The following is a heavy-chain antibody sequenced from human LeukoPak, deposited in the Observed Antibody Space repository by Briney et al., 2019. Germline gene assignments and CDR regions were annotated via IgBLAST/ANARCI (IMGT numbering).Heavy chain of an antibody. Sequence: SETLSLTCTVYGGSFSGYYWSWIRQPPGKGLEWIGEINHSGSTNYNPSLKSRVTISVDTSKNQFSLKLSSVTAADTAVYYCARARRLVWYYYYGMDVWGQGTTVTVSS. V-gene: IGHV4-34*01. CDR2: INHSGST. CDR1: GGSFSGYY. J-gene: IGHJ6*02. CDR3: ARARRLVWYYYYGMDV. D-gene: IGHD5/OR15-5a*01.